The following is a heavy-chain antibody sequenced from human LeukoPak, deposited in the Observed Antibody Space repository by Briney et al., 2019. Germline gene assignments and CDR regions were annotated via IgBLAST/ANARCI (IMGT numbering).Heavy chain of an antibody. CDR3: ARDSSGYSNYWYFDL. J-gene: IGHJ2*01. V-gene: IGHV1-8*03. CDR1: GYTFTSYD. CDR2: MNPNSGNT. D-gene: IGHD3-22*01. Sequence: ASVKVSCKASGYTFTSYDINWVRQATGQGLEWMGWMNPNSGNTGYAQKFQGRVTITADKSTSTAYMELSSLRSEDTAVYYCARDSSGYSNYWYFDLWGRGTLVTVSS.